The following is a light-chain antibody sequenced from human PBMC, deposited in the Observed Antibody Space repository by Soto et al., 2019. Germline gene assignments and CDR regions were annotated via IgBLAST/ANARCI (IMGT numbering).Light chain of an antibody. CDR3: CSYAGSYTWV. J-gene: IGLJ3*02. CDR1: SSDVGGYNY. CDR2: DVI. V-gene: IGLV2-11*01. Sequence: QSALTQPRSVSGSPGQSVTISCTGTSSDVGGYNYVSGYQQHPGKAPKLMIYDVIKRPSGVPERFSGSKSGNTASLTICGLQAEDEADYSCCSYAGSYTWVFGGGTEVTVL.